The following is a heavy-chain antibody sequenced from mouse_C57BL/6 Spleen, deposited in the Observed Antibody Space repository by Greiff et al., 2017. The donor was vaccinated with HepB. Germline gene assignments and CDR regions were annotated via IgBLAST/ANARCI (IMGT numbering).Heavy chain of an antibody. CDR1: GYTFTSYW. CDR3: ELNYYYGSSPLGFDV. Sequence: QVQLKQPGAELVKPGASVKLSCKASGYTFTSYWMHWVKQRPGQGLEWIGMIHPNSGSTNYNEKFKSKATLTVDKSSSTAYMQLSSLTSEDSAVYYCELNYYYGSSPLGFDVWGTGTTVTVSS. CDR2: IHPNSGST. D-gene: IGHD1-1*01. J-gene: IGHJ1*03. V-gene: IGHV1-64*01.